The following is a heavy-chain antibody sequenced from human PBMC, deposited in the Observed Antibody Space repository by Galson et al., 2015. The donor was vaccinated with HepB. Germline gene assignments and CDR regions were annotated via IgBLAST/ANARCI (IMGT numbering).Heavy chain of an antibody. Sequence: SLRLSCAGSGFTFSTYILNWVRQAPGKGLEWVSSINGRGLNAYYADSVKGRFTISRDNSRNTVFLQMSSLRADDTAVYFCAKDRAGDIGANYYYYMDVWGNGTTVAVSS. CDR2: INGRGLNA. J-gene: IGHJ6*03. D-gene: IGHD3-10*01. CDR3: AKDRAGDIGANYYYYMDV. V-gene: IGHV3-23*01. CDR1: GFTFSTYI.